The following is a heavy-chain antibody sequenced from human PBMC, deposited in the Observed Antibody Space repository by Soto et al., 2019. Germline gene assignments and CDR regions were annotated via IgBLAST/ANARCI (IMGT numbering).Heavy chain of an antibody. J-gene: IGHJ6*02. V-gene: IGHV3-23*01. D-gene: IGHD3-10*01. Sequence: PGGSLRLSCAASGFGFSSYAMKWVRQAPGKGLEWVSLIGESGTPTYYADSVKGRFTISRDNSGNTLFLEMYSLRAEDTAVYYCARFITGVGYNGMDVWCQGATVTVSS. CDR3: ARFITGVGYNGMDV. CDR2: IGESGTPT. CDR1: GFGFSSYA.